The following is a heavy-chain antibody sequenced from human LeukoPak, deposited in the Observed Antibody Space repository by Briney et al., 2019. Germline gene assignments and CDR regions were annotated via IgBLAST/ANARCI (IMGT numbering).Heavy chain of an antibody. D-gene: IGHD3-3*01. CDR3: ARVPLRFLEPFDY. V-gene: IGHV4-39*07. J-gene: IGHJ4*02. Sequence: ASETLSLTCTVSGVSISSGSYYWGWIRQPPGKGLEWIGEINHSGGANYNPSLKSRVTISADTSKSQFSLKLGSVTAADTAVYYCARVPLRFLEPFDYWGQGTLVTVSS. CDR2: INHSGGA. CDR1: GVSISSGSYY.